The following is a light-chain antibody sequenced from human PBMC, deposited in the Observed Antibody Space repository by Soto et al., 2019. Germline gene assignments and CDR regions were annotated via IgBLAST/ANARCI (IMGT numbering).Light chain of an antibody. CDR1: QSVSYY. CDR3: QQRSNWPALT. Sequence: EVVLTQSPDTLSLSPGESATLSCKASQSVSYYLAWYQQKPDQPPRLLIYDASNRASGVPARFSGSGSGTDFTLTITSLEPEDFAVYYCQQRSNWPALTFGGGTKVEI. V-gene: IGKV3-11*01. J-gene: IGKJ4*01. CDR2: DAS.